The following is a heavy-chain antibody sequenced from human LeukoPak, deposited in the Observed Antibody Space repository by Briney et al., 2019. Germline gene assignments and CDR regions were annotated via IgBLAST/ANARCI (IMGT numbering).Heavy chain of an antibody. J-gene: IGHJ3*02. D-gene: IGHD1-26*01. V-gene: IGHV4-38-2*01. CDR3: ATPYNGGYHGFDI. CDR1: GYSISSGYY. CDR2: IYHSGST. Sequence: SETLSLTCAVSGYSISSGYYWGWIRQPPGKGLEWIGSIYHSGSTYYNPSLKSRVTISVDTSKNQFSLKLSSVTAADTAVYYCATPYNGGYHGFDIWGQGTMVTVSS.